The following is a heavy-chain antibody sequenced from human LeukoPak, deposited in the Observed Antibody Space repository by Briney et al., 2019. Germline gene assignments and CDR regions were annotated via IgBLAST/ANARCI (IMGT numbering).Heavy chain of an antibody. D-gene: IGHD7-27*01. V-gene: IGHV4-39*01. Sequence: SETLSLTCTVSGGSISSSSYYWGWIRQPPGKGLEWIGSIYYSGSTYYNPSPKSRVTISVDTSKNQFSLKLSSVTAADTAVYYCARLKTGNYYYGMDVWGQGTTVTVSS. J-gene: IGHJ6*02. CDR1: GGSISSSSYY. CDR2: IYYSGST. CDR3: ARLKTGNYYYGMDV.